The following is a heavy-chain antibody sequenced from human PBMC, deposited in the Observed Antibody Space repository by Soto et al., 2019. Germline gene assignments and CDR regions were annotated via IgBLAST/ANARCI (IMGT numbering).Heavy chain of an antibody. J-gene: IGHJ5*02. CDR1: GFTFSDYY. V-gene: IGHV3-11*01. CDR3: ARVVSAVGASNWFDP. CDR2: ISSSGSTI. D-gene: IGHD6-19*01. Sequence: GGSLRLSCAASGFTFSDYYMSWIRQAPGKGLEWVSYISSSGSTIYYADSVKGRFTISRDNAKNSLYLQMNSLRAEDTAVYYCARVVSAVGASNWFDPWGQGTLVTVSS.